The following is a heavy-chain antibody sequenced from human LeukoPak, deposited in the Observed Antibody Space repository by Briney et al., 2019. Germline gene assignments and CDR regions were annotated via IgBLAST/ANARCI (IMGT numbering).Heavy chain of an antibody. D-gene: IGHD5-18*01. V-gene: IGHV1-46*01. J-gene: IGHJ4*02. Sequence: ASVKVSCKASGYTFTSYYMHWVRQAPGQGLEWMGIINPSGGSTSYAQKFQGRVTMTRDMSTSTVYMELSSLRSEDTAVYYCARALDSYGYVQGYYFDYWGQGTLVTVSS. CDR3: ARALDSYGYVQGYYFDY. CDR2: INPSGGST. CDR1: GYTFTSYY.